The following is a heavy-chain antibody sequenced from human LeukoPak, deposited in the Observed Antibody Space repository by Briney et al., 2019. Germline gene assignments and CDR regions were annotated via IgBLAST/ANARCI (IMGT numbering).Heavy chain of an antibody. CDR2: IIPIFGIA. J-gene: IGHJ4*02. V-gene: IGHV1-69*04. Sequence: SVKVSCKASGGTFSSYAISWVRQAPGQGLEWMGRIIPIFGIANYAQKFQGRVTITADKSTSTAYMELSSLRSEDAAVYYCASGTTVVTALDYWGQGTLVTVSS. CDR1: GGTFSSYA. CDR3: ASGTTVVTALDY. D-gene: IGHD4-23*01.